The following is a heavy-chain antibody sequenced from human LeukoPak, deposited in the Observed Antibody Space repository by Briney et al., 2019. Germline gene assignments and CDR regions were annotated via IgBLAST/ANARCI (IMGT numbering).Heavy chain of an antibody. CDR1: GFTFSSYE. Sequence: PGGFLRLSCAASGFTFSSYEMNWVRQAPGKGLEWVSSISSSSSYIYYADSVKGRFTISRDNAKNSLYLQMNSLRAEDTAVYYCAKALVNPDTAMVSRIYYYYMDVWGKGTTVTVSS. CDR3: AKALVNPDTAMVSRIYYYYMDV. V-gene: IGHV3-21*01. J-gene: IGHJ6*03. CDR2: ISSSSSYI. D-gene: IGHD5-18*01.